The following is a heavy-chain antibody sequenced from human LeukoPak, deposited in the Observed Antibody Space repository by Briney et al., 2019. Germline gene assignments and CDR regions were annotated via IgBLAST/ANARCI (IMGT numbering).Heavy chain of an antibody. Sequence: GGSLRLSCAASGFTFSAFSMNWVRQAPGKGLEWVSAISSSSSDIYYTDSVKGRFTISRDNANNFLYLQVSSLRAEDTAVYYCATGYTSGTRIDYWGQGTLVSVCS. CDR2: ISSSSSDI. CDR1: GFTFSAFS. J-gene: IGHJ4*02. V-gene: IGHV3-21*01. D-gene: IGHD6-19*01. CDR3: ATGYTSGTRIDY.